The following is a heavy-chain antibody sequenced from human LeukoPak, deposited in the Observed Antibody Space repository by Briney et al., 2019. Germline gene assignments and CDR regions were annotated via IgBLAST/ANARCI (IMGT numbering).Heavy chain of an antibody. CDR3: ATYSSLNRREFQY. D-gene: IGHD3-22*01. Sequence: GGSLRLSCAASGFTFSSYGMSWVRQAPGKGLEWVAVISYDGSNKYYADSVKGRFTISRDNSKNTLYLQMNSLRAEDTAVYYCATYSSLNRREFQYWGQGTLLTVSS. CDR2: ISYDGSNK. J-gene: IGHJ1*01. CDR1: GFTFSSYG. V-gene: IGHV3-30*03.